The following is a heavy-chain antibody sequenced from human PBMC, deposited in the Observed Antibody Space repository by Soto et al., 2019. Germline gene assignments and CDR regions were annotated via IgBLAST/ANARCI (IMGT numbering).Heavy chain of an antibody. CDR1: GGSISSSSYY. V-gene: IGHV4-39*01. D-gene: IGHD3-10*01. CDR3: ASNPLLLWFGELSRDYYYYGMDV. Sequence: SETLSLTCTVSGGSISSSSYYWGWIRRPPGKGLEWIGSIYYSGSTYYNPSLKSRVTISVDTSKNQFSLKLSSVTAADTAVYYCASNPLLLWFGELSRDYYYYGMDVWGQGTTVTVSS. CDR2: IYYSGST. J-gene: IGHJ6*02.